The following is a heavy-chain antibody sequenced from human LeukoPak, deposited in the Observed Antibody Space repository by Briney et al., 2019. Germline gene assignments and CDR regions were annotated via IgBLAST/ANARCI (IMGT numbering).Heavy chain of an antibody. D-gene: IGHD6-13*01. V-gene: IGHV3-30*18. J-gene: IGHJ4*02. CDR1: GFTFSSYG. CDR3: AKDSSSWFLDY. CDR2: ISYDGSNK. Sequence: PGGSLRLSCAASGFTFSSYGMHWVRQAPGKGLEWVAVISYDGSNKYYADSVKGRFTTSRDNSKNTLYLQMNSLRAEDTAVYYCAKDSSSWFLDYWGQGTLVTVSS.